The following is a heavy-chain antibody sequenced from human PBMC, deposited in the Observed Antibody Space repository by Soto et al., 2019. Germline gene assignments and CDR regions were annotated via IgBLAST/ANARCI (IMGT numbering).Heavy chain of an antibody. Sequence: QVQLVQSGAEVKKPGASVKVSCKASGYTFTSYGISWLLQAPGQGLTWMGWISAYNGKTNYAQKLQGRVTITTDTSTSTAYREVRSLRCDDTAVYYCARVDGYSTEEGIDYWGQGTLVTVSS. J-gene: IGHJ4*02. CDR3: ARVDGYSTEEGIDY. CDR2: ISAYNGKT. CDR1: GYTFTSYG. V-gene: IGHV1-18*01. D-gene: IGHD6-13*01.